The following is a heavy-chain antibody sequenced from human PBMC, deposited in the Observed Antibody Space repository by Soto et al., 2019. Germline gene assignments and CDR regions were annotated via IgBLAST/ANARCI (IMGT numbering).Heavy chain of an antibody. V-gene: IGHV5-51*01. J-gene: IGHJ3*02. Sequence: GEALKISCKGSGYSFYSYWIGLVRQVPGKGLECKGIIYSGESDTRYSPSFQGQVTISADNSIGTAYLQWSSLKASDTAMYYCASQEMATKNVDAFDIWGQGTMVTVSS. CDR3: ASQEMATKNVDAFDI. CDR1: GYSFYSYW. CDR2: IYSGESDT. D-gene: IGHD5-12*01.